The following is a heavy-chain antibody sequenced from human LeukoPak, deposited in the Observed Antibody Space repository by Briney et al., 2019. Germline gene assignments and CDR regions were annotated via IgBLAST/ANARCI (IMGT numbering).Heavy chain of an antibody. J-gene: IGHJ4*02. V-gene: IGHV5-51*01. CDR1: GYIFTSYW. CDR2: IYPGDSDT. Sequence: GESLKISCKGSGYIFTSYWIGWVRQMPGKGLEWLGIIYPGDSDTRYSPSFQGQVTISVDKSISTAYLQWSSLKASDTAMYYCARRGIAAAGTVTDWGQGTLVTVSS. D-gene: IGHD6-13*01. CDR3: ARRGIAAAGTVTD.